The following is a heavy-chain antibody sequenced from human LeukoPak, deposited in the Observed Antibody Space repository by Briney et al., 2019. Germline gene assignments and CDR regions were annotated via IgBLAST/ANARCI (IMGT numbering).Heavy chain of an antibody. V-gene: IGHV3-74*01. D-gene: IGHD3-9*01. CDR1: GFTFSSYW. J-gene: IGHJ6*02. CDR3: TRDLMDYDVSTGLHHYYMDV. Sequence: GGSLRLSCVASGFTFSSYWMHWVRQDPTKGLVWVSRINGDGRNINYADSVRGRFTISRDNAKNTLYLQMNTLRVEDTAVYYCTRDLMDYDVSTGLHHYYMDVWGQGTTVTVSS. CDR2: INGDGRNI.